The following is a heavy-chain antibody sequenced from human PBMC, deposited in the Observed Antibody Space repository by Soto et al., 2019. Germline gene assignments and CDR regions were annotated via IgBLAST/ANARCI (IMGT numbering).Heavy chain of an antibody. V-gene: IGHV3-33*01. J-gene: IGHJ5*02. CDR2: IWDDGGNK. D-gene: IGHD3-10*01. CDR1: GFRFSNYG. CDR3: AGAPQRRGDGRPYFDP. Sequence: GGSLRLSCAASGFRFSNYGMHWVRQPPGKGLEWVAVIWDDGGNKYYEDSVKGRFTISRDNSRNILYLELNSLRVEDTAVYYWAGAPQRRGDGRPYFDPSGQGTLVTVSS.